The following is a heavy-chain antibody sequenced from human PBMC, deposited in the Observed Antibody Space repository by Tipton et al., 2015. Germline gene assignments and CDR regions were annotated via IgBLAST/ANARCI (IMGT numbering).Heavy chain of an antibody. CDR2: IYYSGNT. Sequence: TLSLTCTVSGASISSYYWSWIRQPPGKGLEWIGCIYYSGNTNSNPSLKSRVTISVDTSENRFSLRLTSVTAADTAMYYCARTRGVQSSDWEVHWGQGILVNVSS. D-gene: IGHD2-21*02. CDR1: GASISSYY. V-gene: IGHV4-59*01. J-gene: IGHJ4*02. CDR3: ARTRGVQSSDWEVH.